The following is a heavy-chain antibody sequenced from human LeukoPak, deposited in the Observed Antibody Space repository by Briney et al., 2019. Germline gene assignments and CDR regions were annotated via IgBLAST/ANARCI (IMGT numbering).Heavy chain of an antibody. CDR1: GFTVSSNY. D-gene: IGHD5-24*01. CDR2: IYGGGNI. Sequence: GGSLRLSCAASGFTVSSNYMNWVRQAPGKGLEWVSVIYGGGNIYYADSVKGRSTISRDNSKNTLYLQMNSLRAEDTAVYYCARGAGYNYPYYFDYWGQGTLVTVSS. V-gene: IGHV3-53*01. CDR3: ARGAGYNYPYYFDY. J-gene: IGHJ4*02.